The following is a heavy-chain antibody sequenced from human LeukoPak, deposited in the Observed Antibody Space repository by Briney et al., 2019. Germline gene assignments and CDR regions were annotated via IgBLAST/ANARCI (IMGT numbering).Heavy chain of an antibody. J-gene: IGHJ4*02. CDR2: ISSGSWSI. V-gene: IGHV3-21*01. Sequence: PGGSLRLSCAASGFTFSSFSMNWVRQAPGKGLEWVSSISSGSWSIYHADSVKGRFSISRDNSKNTLYLQMNSLRVEDTAVYYYARGYDSGGYYWGQGTLVTVSS. CDR1: GFTFSSFS. CDR3: ARGYDSGGYY. D-gene: IGHD3-22*01.